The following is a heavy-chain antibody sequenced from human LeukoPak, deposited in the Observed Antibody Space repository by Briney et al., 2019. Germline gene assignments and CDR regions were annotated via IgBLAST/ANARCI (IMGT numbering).Heavy chain of an antibody. CDR3: AGYDFWSGYSPITGMDV. J-gene: IGHJ6*02. D-gene: IGHD3-3*01. Sequence: SETLSLTCAVYGGSFSGYYWSWIRQPPGKGLEWIGEINHSGSTNYNPSLKSRVTISVDTSKNQFSLKLSSVTAADTAVYYCAGYDFWSGYSPITGMDVWGQGTTVTVSS. CDR2: INHSGST. CDR1: GGSFSGYY. V-gene: IGHV4-34*01.